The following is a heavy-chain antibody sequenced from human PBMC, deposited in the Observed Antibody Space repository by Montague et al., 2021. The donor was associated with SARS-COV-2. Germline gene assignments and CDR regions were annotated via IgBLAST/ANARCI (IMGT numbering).Heavy chain of an antibody. CDR1: GGSISSDYYY. CDR2: IYYSGST. CDR3: AKIREQLVRRWFDP. V-gene: IGHV4-31*03. D-gene: IGHD6-13*01. Sequence: TRSLTCTVSGGSISSDYYYWSWIRQHPGKGLEWIGYIYYSGSTXYNPSLKSRVTISVDTSKNQFSLKLNTVTAADTAVCYCAKIREQLVRRWFDPWGQGTLVTVSS. J-gene: IGHJ5*02.